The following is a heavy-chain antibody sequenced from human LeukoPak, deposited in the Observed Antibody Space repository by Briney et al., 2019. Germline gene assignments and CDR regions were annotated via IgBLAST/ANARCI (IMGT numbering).Heavy chain of an antibody. CDR3: AKDLTTVTTQGDY. J-gene: IGHJ4*02. Sequence: GGSLRLSCAASGFTVSSNYMTWVRQAPGKGLEWVSVIHKSAITYYADSVKGRFTISRDNSKNTLYLQMNSLRAEDTAVYYCAKDLTTVTTQGDYWGQGALVTVSS. CDR2: IHKSAIT. V-gene: IGHV3-66*03. CDR1: GFTVSSNY. D-gene: IGHD4-17*01.